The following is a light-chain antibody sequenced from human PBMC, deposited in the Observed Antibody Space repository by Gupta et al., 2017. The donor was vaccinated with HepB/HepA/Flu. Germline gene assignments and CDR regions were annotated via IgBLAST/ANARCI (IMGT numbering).Light chain of an antibody. CDR1: RFDVGNYHL. Sequence: QSVLTQPASVSGSPGQSITIPRPRTRFDVGNYHLVSWYQHYPGKAPQLIIFEVSKRPSGVSNRFSGSKSGNTASLTISWRQTEDEADYYCCSYGYSSPFVLGTGTTLSVL. CDR3: CSYGYSSPFV. V-gene: IGLV2-23*02. J-gene: IGLJ1*01. CDR2: EVS.